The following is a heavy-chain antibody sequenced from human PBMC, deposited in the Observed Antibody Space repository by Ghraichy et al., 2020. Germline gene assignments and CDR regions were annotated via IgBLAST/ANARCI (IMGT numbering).Heavy chain of an antibody. Sequence: GGSLRLSCATSGFTFRSYSMNWVRQAPGKGLEWVSIIGADAVTTYYADSVKGRFTVSRDNSKNTLYLIMSGLRAEDTAVYYCAKGGHNTGYGCDPWGQGTLVTVSS. D-gene: IGHD5-12*01. V-gene: IGHV3-23*01. CDR3: AKGGHNTGYGCDP. J-gene: IGHJ5*02. CDR1: GFTFRSYS. CDR2: IGADAVTT.